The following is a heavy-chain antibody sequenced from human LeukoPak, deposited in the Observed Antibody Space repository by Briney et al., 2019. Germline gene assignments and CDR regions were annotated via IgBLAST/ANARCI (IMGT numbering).Heavy chain of an antibody. D-gene: IGHD4-17*01. Sequence: GSGPTLVNPTQTLTLTCTFSGCSRRTSGVGVGWIRQPPGKALEWLSLIYWDDDKRYSPSLKSRLTITKDTSKNQVVLTMTNMDPVDTATYYCAHSRPDYGDYQGHFDYWGQGTLVTVSS. V-gene: IGHV2-5*02. CDR3: AHSRPDYGDYQGHFDY. CDR1: GCSRRTSGVG. J-gene: IGHJ4*02. CDR2: IYWDDDK.